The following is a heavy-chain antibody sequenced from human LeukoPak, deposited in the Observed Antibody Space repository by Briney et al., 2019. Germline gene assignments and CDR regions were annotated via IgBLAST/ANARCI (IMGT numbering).Heavy chain of an antibody. Sequence: GRSLRLSCAASGFTFSSYAMHWVRQAPGKGLEWVAVISYDGSNKYCADSVKGRFTISRGNSKNTLYLQMNSLRAEDTAVYYCARDPRVPAAPEYYFDYWGQGTLVTVSS. CDR1: GFTFSSYA. CDR2: ISYDGSNK. D-gene: IGHD2-2*01. J-gene: IGHJ4*02. V-gene: IGHV3-30*04. CDR3: ARDPRVPAAPEYYFDY.